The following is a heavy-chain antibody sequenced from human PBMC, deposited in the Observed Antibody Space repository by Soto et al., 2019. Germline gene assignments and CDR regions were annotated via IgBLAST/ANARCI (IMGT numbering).Heavy chain of an antibody. V-gene: IGHV3-53*01. D-gene: IGHD3-10*01. CDR2: IYSGGST. J-gene: IGHJ6*02. CDR1: GFTVSSNY. Sequence: GGSLRLSCAASGFTVSSNYMSWVRQAPGKGLEWVSVIYSGGSTYYADSVKGRFTISRDNSKNTLYLQMNSLRAEDTAVYYCARDTMVRGLITAYYYGMDVWGQGTTVTVSS. CDR3: ARDTMVRGLITAYYYGMDV.